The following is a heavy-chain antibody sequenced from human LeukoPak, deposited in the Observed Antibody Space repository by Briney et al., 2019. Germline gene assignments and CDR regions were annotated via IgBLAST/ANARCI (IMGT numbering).Heavy chain of an antibody. CDR2: ISSSTSTI. D-gene: IGHD3-10*01. CDR1: GFTFSSYT. Sequence: GGSLRLSCAASGFTFSSYTMNWVRQAPGKGLEWVSYISSSTSTIYYADSVKGRFTISRDNSKNTLYLQMNSLRAEDTAVYYCAKDSLWFGGHFDYWGQGTLVTVSS. V-gene: IGHV3-48*01. J-gene: IGHJ4*02. CDR3: AKDSLWFGGHFDY.